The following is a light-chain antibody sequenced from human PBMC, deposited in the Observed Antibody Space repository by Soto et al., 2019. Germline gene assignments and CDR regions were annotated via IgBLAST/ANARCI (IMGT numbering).Light chain of an antibody. J-gene: IGKJ1*01. Sequence: DVQMTQSPSSLSASVGDRATITCRASQSIATYLNWYQLKPGKAPKLLIYVASSLQSGGPSGFSCRELRTDFTRAISSLQPEDFATYYCQQSHSTPWTFGQGTKVEI. CDR3: QQSHSTPWT. V-gene: IGKV1-39*01. CDR1: QSIATY. CDR2: VAS.